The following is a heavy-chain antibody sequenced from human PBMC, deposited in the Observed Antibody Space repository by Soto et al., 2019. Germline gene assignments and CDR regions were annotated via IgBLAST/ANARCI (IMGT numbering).Heavy chain of an antibody. V-gene: IGHV6-1*01. Sequence: SQTLSLTCAISGDSVSSNSAAWNWIRQSPSRGLEWLGRTYYRSKWYNDYEVSVKSRITINPDTSKNQFSLQLNSVTPEDTAVYYCAREGLFLGYCSGGSCYGRWNWFDPWGQGTLVTVSS. J-gene: IGHJ5*02. D-gene: IGHD2-15*01. CDR1: GDSVSSNSAA. CDR3: AREGLFLGYCSGGSCYGRWNWFDP. CDR2: TYYRSKWYN.